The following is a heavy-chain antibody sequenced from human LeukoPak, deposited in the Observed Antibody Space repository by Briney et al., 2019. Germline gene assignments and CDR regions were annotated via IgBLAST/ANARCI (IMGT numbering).Heavy chain of an antibody. J-gene: IGHJ4*02. V-gene: IGHV3-23*01. CDR2: ISDTGATT. CDR1: GFTFSSYA. Sequence: PGGSLRLSCAGSGFTFSSYAMSWVRQAPGKGLEWVSAISDTGATTYDADSVKGRFTISRDNSRSTLYLQMNILRAEDTALYYCAKDTSIGRYCTNGVCSPFDYWGQGTLVTVSS. D-gene: IGHD2-8*01. CDR3: AKDTSIGRYCTNGVCSPFDY.